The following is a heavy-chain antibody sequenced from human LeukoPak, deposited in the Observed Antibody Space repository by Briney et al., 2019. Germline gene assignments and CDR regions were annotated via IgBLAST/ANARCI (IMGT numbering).Heavy chain of an antibody. Sequence: GGSLRLSCAASGFSVIAYWMSWVRQALGKGLEWVANINEAGSEKPHVDSVKGRFTISRDNSRNTQYLQMNSLRAEDTAVYYCARVSGWVAREGFDSWGQGTLVTVSS. V-gene: IGHV3-7*01. D-gene: IGHD3-10*01. CDR3: ARVSGWVAREGFDS. CDR2: INEAGSEK. J-gene: IGHJ4*02. CDR1: GFSVIAYW.